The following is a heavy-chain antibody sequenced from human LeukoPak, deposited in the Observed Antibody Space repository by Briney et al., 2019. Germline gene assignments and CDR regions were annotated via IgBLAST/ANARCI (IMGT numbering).Heavy chain of an antibody. J-gene: IGHJ1*01. Sequence: GGSLRLSCVASGFTFSSYGIHWVRQAPGKGLEWVAVISHDGSNKYYADSVRGRFTISRDNAKNSLYLQMNSLRAEDTAVYYCATYSSLNRREFQYWGQGTLLTVSS. D-gene: IGHD3-22*01. V-gene: IGHV3-30*03. CDR3: ATYSSLNRREFQY. CDR1: GFTFSSYG. CDR2: ISHDGSNK.